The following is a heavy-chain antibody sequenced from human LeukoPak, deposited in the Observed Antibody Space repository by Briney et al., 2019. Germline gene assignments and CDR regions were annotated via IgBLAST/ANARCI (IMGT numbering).Heavy chain of an antibody. CDR3: ARGRRYSSGLSYMDV. Sequence: KPSETLSLTCIVSGVYFSSSGCYWGWIRQPPGKGLEWIGEIYHSGSTNYNPSLKSRVTISVDTSKNQFFLKLSSVTAADTAVYYCARGRRYSSGLSYMDVWGKGTTVTVSS. D-gene: IGHD6-19*01. J-gene: IGHJ6*03. CDR2: IYHSGST. V-gene: IGHV4-39*07. CDR1: GVYFSSSGCY.